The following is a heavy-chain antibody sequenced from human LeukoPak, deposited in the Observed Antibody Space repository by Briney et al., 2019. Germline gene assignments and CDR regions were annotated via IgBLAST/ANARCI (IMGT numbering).Heavy chain of an antibody. D-gene: IGHD2-15*01. Sequence: GGSLRLSCAASGFTFDDSAMHWVRQAPGRGLEWVSLISGDGGSTYYADSVKGRFTISRDNSKNSLYLQMNSLRTEDTALYYCAKEAESGGGVDYWGQGTLVTVSS. J-gene: IGHJ4*02. CDR2: ISGDGGST. CDR1: GFTFDDSA. CDR3: AKEAESGGGVDY. V-gene: IGHV3-43*02.